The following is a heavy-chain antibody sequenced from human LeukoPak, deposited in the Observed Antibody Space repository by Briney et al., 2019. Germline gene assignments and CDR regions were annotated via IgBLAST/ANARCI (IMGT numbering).Heavy chain of an antibody. CDR1: GLTFSNYN. CDR3: AREHSGYDFPGRDYYYMDV. Sequence: PGGSLRLSCAASGLTFSNYNMNWVRQAPGKGLEWVSSISSTSRSYIYYADSVKGRFTISRDNAKNSLYLQMNSLRAEDTAVYYCAREHSGYDFPGRDYYYMDVWGKGTTVTVSS. D-gene: IGHD5-12*01. V-gene: IGHV3-21*01. CDR2: ISSTSRSYI. J-gene: IGHJ6*03.